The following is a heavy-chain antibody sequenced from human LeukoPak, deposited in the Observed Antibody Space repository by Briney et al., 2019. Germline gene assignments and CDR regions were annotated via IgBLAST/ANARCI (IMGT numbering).Heavy chain of an antibody. D-gene: IGHD1-26*01. J-gene: IGHJ4*02. CDR3: AKAWRSGSYSSYFDY. V-gene: IGHV3-23*01. CDR1: GFTFSSYA. CDR2: ISGSGGST. Sequence: PGGSLRLSCAASGFTFSSYAMSCGRQAPGKGREWFLTISGSGGSTYYGDSVKGRFTISRDNSKNTLYLQMNSLSAEDTAVYYCAKAWRSGSYSSYFDYWGQGTLVTVSS.